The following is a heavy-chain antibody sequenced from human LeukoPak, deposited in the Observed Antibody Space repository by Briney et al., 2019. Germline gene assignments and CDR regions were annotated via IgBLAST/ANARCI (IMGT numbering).Heavy chain of an antibody. D-gene: IGHD5-12*01. J-gene: IGHJ4*02. CDR3: AKVISSYSGYDSY. V-gene: IGHV3-7*03. Sequence: PGGSLRLSCAASGFTFSSFWMSWVRQAPGKGLEWVAAIPQDGRAQYYVDSVKGRFTISRDNAKNSLYLQMNSLSAGDTAVYYCAKVISSYSGYDSYWGQGTLVTVSS. CDR1: GFTFSSFW. CDR2: IPQDGRAQ.